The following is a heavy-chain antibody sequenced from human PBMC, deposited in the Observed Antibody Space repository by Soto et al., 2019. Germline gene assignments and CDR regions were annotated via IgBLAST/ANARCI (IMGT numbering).Heavy chain of an antibody. CDR1: GFTFNTHW. J-gene: IGHJ4*02. V-gene: IGHV3-74*01. Sequence: GGSLRLSCTASGFTFNTHWMHWVRQAPGKGLVWVSRIYFDGITTNYADSVKGRLTVSRDNAKNTVYLHVNTLRDEETAVYYCARGGAMGVDYRGKGTLFTVSS. D-gene: IGHD1-26*01. CDR3: ARGGAMGVDY. CDR2: IYFDGITT.